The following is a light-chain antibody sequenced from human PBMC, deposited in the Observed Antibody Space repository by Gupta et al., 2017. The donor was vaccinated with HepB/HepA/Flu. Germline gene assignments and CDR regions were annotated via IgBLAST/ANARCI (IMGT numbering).Light chain of an antibody. CDR2: EVS. CDR1: GRDVGGYNL. V-gene: IGLV2-23*02. J-gene: IGLJ2*01. Sequence: QSALTQPASVSGSPGQSITISCTGTGRDVGGYNLVSWYQQHPGKAPKLTIYEVSRRPSGVSHRFSGSKSGNTASLTISGLQAEDEANYYCSSYASGSRYVIFGGGTKLTIL. CDR3: SSYASGSRYVI.